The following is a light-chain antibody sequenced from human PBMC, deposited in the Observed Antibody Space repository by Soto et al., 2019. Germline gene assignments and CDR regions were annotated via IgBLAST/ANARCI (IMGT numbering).Light chain of an antibody. Sequence: SALTQPASVCGSPGEAVTISCTGTSIDVGAYNYVSWYQHHPGKVPKLLIYEVTNRPSGVSDRFSGSKSGNTASLTISGLQAEDEADYYCSSKRDSSTLFVFGTGTKVTVL. J-gene: IGLJ1*01. V-gene: IGLV2-14*01. CDR1: SIDVGAYNY. CDR2: EVT. CDR3: SSKRDSSTLFV.